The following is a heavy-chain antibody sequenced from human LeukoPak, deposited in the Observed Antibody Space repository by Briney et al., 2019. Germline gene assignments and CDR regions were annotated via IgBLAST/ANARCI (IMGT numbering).Heavy chain of an antibody. J-gene: IGHJ6*02. V-gene: IGHV3-53*04. CDR1: GFTVSSNY. CDR2: IYSGGST. Sequence: PGGSLRLSCAASGFTVSSNYMSWVRQAPGKGLEWVSVIYSGGSTYYADSVKGRFTISGHNYKNTLYLQMNSLRAEDTAVYYCARILTPENYYYHGMDVWGQGTTVTVSS. CDR3: ARILTPENYYYHGMDV.